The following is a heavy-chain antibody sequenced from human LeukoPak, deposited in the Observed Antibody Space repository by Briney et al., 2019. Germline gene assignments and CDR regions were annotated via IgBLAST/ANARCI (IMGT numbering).Heavy chain of an antibody. CDR1: GDSISGYY. V-gene: IGHV4-34*01. CDR3: ARERRGRYYDSSGYVFDY. J-gene: IGHJ4*02. Sequence: SETLSLTCTVSGDSISGYYWSWIRQPPGKGLEWIGEINHSGSTNYNPSLKSRVTISVDTSKNQFSLKLSSVTAADTAVYYCARERRGRYYDSSGYVFDYWGQGTLVTVSS. CDR2: INHSGST. D-gene: IGHD3-22*01.